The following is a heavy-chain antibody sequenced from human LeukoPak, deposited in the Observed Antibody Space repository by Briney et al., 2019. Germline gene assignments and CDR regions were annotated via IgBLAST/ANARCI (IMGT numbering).Heavy chain of an antibody. CDR2: ISGYNGNT. V-gene: IGHV1-18*01. Sequence: ASVKVSCKASGYTFSSYGIAWVRQAPGQGLEWMWWISGYNGNTNYAQKLQGRVSMTTDTSTTTAYMELRSLTSDDTALYYCARSSLGTITAGPFDYWGQGTLVTVSS. D-gene: IGHD5-12*01. CDR3: ARSSLGTITAGPFDY. J-gene: IGHJ4*02. CDR1: GYTFSSYG.